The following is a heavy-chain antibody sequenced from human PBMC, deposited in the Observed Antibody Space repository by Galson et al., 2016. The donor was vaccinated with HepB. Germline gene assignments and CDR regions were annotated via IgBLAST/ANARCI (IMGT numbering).Heavy chain of an antibody. V-gene: IGHV3-15*07. D-gene: IGHD3-3*01. J-gene: IGHJ3*02. CDR1: GFTFTYAW. CDR3: NTDIRYFWSGHNAFDI. CDR2: FKSKSDGGTI. Sequence: SLRLSCAASGFTFTYAWMNWVRQAPGKGLEWVGRFKSKSDGGTIDYAAPVKGRFVISRDDSKNTLYLQMNTLKSEDTAVYYCNTDIRYFWSGHNAFDIWGQGTMVTVSS.